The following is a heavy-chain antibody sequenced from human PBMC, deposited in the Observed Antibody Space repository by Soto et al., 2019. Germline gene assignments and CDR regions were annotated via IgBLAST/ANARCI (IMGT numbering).Heavy chain of an antibody. CDR3: VKKSCSHTRCYTGWFFDL. CDR2: ISWNSGDK. V-gene: IGHV3-9*01. Sequence: EVQLVQSGGGLARPGGSLRLSCEASGFIFEDYDMHWVRQPPGKGLQWVSGISWNSGDKDYGDSVKGRFTISRDNAKNSLDLQMSSLRVEDTATYYCVKKSCSHTRCYTGWFFDLWGRGTLVTVSS. D-gene: IGHD2-15*01. J-gene: IGHJ2*01. CDR1: GFIFEDYD.